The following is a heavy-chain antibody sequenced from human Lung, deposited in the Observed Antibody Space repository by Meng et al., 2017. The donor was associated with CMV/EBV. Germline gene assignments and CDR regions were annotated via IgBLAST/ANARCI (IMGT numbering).Heavy chain of an antibody. Sequence: SXTXSLXCTVSGGSISSSSYYWGWIRQPPGKGLEWIGSIYYSGSTYYNPSLKSRVTISVDTSKDQFSLKLSSVTAADTAVYYCARDATIFGVVDPYYYGMDVWXQGPTVTVSS. CDR1: GGSISSSSYY. CDR3: ARDATIFGVVDPYYYGMDV. V-gene: IGHV4-39*02. D-gene: IGHD3-3*01. J-gene: IGHJ6*02. CDR2: IYYSGST.